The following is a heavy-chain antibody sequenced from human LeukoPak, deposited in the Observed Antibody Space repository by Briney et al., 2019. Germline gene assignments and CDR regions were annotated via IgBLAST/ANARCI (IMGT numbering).Heavy chain of an antibody. J-gene: IGHJ6*02. CDR2: ISGSGGST. Sequence: GGSLRLSCAASGFTLSSYAMSWVRQAPGKGLEWVAGISGSGGSTYYADSVKGRFTISRDNSKNTLYLQMNSLGAEDTAVYYCAKERCTNAVCYFGSGMDVWGQGTTVTVSS. CDR1: GFTLSSYA. CDR3: AKERCTNAVCYFGSGMDV. D-gene: IGHD2-8*01. V-gene: IGHV3-23*01.